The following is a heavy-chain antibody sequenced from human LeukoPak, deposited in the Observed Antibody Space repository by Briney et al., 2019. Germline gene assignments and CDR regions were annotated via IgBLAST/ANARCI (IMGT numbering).Heavy chain of an antibody. J-gene: IGHJ4*02. CDR2: IYPGDSDT. D-gene: IGHD5-12*01. V-gene: IGHV5-51*01. CDR3: AKQHRGYSDYGNY. Sequence: GESLKISCKGSGYSFTKYWIGWVRQMPGKGLDWMGIIYPGDSDTRYSPSFQGQVTISADKSISTAYLQWSSLKASDTAMYYCAKQHRGYSDYGNYWGQGTLVTVSS. CDR1: GYSFTKYW.